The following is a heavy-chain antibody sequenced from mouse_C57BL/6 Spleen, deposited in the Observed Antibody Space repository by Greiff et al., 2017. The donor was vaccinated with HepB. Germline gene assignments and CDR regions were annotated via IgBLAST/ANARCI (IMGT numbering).Heavy chain of an antibody. CDR2: IDPSDSYT. CDR1: GYTFTSYW. D-gene: IGHD2-4*01. J-gene: IGHJ3*01. V-gene: IGHV1-69*01. CDR3: ARRGLRGNLFAY. Sequence: QVQLQQPGAELVMPGASVKLSCKASGYTFTSYWMHWVKQRPGQGLEWIGEIDPSDSYTNYNQKFKGKSTLTVDKSSSTAYMQLSSLTSEDSAVYYCARRGLRGNLFAYWGQGTLVTVSA.